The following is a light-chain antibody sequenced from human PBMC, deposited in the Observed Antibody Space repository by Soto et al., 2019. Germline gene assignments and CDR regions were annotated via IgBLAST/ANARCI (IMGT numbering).Light chain of an antibody. J-gene: IGLJ1*01. CDR1: SSDMWGNNY. Sequence: QAASVSGSPGQSITISCTGASSDMWGNNYVSWYQHYPGKAPKLMICDVSNRPSGVSDRFSGSKSGNTASLTISGLQAEDEADYYCSAFTGTTYVFGTGTKLTVL. V-gene: IGLV2-14*03. CDR2: DVS. CDR3: SAFTGTTYV.